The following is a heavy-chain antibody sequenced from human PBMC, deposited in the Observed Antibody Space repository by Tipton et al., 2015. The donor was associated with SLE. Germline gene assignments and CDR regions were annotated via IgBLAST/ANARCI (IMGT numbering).Heavy chain of an antibody. CDR2: IIPIFGTS. V-gene: IGHV1-69*01. D-gene: IGHD2-15*01. CDR1: GYTFTNYY. CDR3: AMVDLPDFDL. Sequence: QVQLVQSGPEVKKPGASVKVSCKASGYTFTNYYLHWVRQAPGQGLEWMGGIIPIFGTSVYAQKFQGRVTITADGSTNTVYMELNTLRSDDTAVYYCAMVDLPDFDLWGQGAMVTVS. J-gene: IGHJ3*01.